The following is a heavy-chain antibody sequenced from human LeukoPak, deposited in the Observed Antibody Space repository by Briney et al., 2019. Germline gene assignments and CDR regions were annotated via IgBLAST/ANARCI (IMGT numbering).Heavy chain of an antibody. CDR2: INHSGST. J-gene: IGHJ4*02. CDR1: GGSFSGYY. V-gene: IGHV4-34*01. Sequence: SETLSLTCAVYGGSFSGYYWSWIRQPPGKGLEWIGEINHSGSTNYNPSLNSRVTISVDTSKNQFSLKLSSVTAADTAVYYCASTLLNYYGSGSYYFDYWGQGTLVTVSS. CDR3: ASTLLNYYGSGSYYFDY. D-gene: IGHD3-10*01.